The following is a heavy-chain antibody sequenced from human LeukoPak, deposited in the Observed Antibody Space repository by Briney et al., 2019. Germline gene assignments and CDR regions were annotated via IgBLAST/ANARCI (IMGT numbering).Heavy chain of an antibody. Sequence: SQTLSLTCAVSGGSIRSGGYSWSWIRQPPGKGLEWIGEFNHSWGAKYNPSLKSRAAISVDTSKNHLSLSLNSVTAADTAVYYCAASLWFGIYPDYWGQGSLVTVSS. V-gene: IGHV4-30-2*01. CDR3: AASLWFGIYPDY. D-gene: IGHD3-10*01. J-gene: IGHJ4*02. CDR1: GGSIRSGGYS. CDR2: FNHSWGA.